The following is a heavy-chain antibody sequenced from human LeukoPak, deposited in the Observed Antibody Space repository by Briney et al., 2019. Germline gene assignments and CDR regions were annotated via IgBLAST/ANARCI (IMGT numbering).Heavy chain of an antibody. CDR1: GGSISSGSYY. CDR3: ARDLPYCSSTSCYPLMDV. J-gene: IGHJ6*03. D-gene: IGHD2-2*01. V-gene: IGHV4-61*02. CDR2: IYTSGST. Sequence: PSETLSLTCTVSGGSISSGSYYWSWIRQPAAKGLEWIGRIYTSGSTNYNPSLKSRVTMSVDTSKNQFSLKLSSVTAADTAVYYCARDLPYCSSTSCYPLMDVWGKGTTVTVSS.